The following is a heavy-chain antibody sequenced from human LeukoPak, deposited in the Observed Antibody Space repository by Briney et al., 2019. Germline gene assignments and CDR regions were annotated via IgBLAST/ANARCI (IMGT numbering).Heavy chain of an antibody. V-gene: IGHV3-21*01. CDR2: ISSGSIYI. D-gene: IGHD7-27*01. CDR1: GFTFSSYS. Sequence: PGGSLRLSCAASGFTFSSYSMKWVRQAPGKGLEWVSSISSGSIYIYYADSVKGRFTISRDNAKNSLFLQMNSLRAEYTAVYYCARGNWGISLWGQGTLVTVSS. CDR3: ARGNWGISL. J-gene: IGHJ4*02.